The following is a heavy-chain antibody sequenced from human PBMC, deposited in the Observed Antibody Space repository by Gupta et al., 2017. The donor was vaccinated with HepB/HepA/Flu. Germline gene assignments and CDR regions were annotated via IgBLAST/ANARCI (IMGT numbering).Heavy chain of an antibody. J-gene: IGHJ6*03. D-gene: IGHD3-3*01. CDR3: ARDFGIPNYYYYYMDV. Sequence: QVQLVQSGAEVKKPGASVKVSCTASGYTFTGYYMHWVRQAPGQGLEWMGWINPNSGGTNYAQKFQGRVTMTRDTSISTAYMELSRLRSDDTAVYYCARDFGIPNYYYYYMDVWGKGTTVTVSS. CDR1: GYTFTGYY. V-gene: IGHV1-2*02. CDR2: INPNSGGT.